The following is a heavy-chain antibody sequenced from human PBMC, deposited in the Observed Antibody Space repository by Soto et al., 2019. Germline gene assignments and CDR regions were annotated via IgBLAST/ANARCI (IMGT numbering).Heavy chain of an antibody. CDR3: VRPTRDGYGAEAYYFDS. V-gene: IGHV5-51*01. J-gene: IGHJ4*02. D-gene: IGHD3-22*01. CDR1: GYSFTNYW. Sequence: PGESLKISCKGSGYSFTNYWIGWVRQMPGKGLEWMGLIFPGDSDTRYSPSFQGQVTISADKSITTAHLQWSSLKASDTAIYFCVRPTRDGYGAEAYYFDSWGQGTLVTVSS. CDR2: IFPGDSDT.